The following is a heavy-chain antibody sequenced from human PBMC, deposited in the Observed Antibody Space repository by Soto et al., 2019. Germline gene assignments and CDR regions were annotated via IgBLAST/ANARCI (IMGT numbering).Heavy chain of an antibody. J-gene: IGHJ4*02. Sequence: SETLSLTCAVSGCYWSWIRQHPGKGLEWIGYIYYSGSTYYNPSLKSRVTISLDTSNNQFSLKLSSVTAADTAVYFCARATYYSSGYFDYWGQGTLVTVSS. CDR1: GCY. CDR2: IYYSGST. CDR3: ARATYYSSGYFDY. V-gene: IGHV4-31*11. D-gene: IGHD3-22*01.